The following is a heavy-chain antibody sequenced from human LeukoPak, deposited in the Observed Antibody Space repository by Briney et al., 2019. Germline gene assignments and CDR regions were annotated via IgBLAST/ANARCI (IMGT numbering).Heavy chain of an antibody. D-gene: IGHD3-10*01. J-gene: IGHJ4*02. CDR2: INSDGSST. V-gene: IGHV3-74*01. CDR1: GFTFSSYW. Sequence: GGSMRLSCAASGFTFSSYWMHWVRQAPGKGLVWVSRINSDGSSTSYADSVKGRFTISRDNAKNTLYLQMNSLRAEDTAVYYCAREKAVYYGSGGFDYWGQGTLVTVSS. CDR3: AREKAVYYGSGGFDY.